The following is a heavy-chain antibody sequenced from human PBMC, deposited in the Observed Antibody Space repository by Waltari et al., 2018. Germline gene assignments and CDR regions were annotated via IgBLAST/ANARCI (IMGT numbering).Heavy chain of an antibody. CDR3: AGTAARAGEYYYYYMDV. V-gene: IGHV1-69*05. Sequence: QVQLVQSGAEVKKPGSSVKVSCKASGGTFSSYAISGGRQAPGQGLEWMGGIIPIFGTANYAQKFQGRVTITTDESTSTAYMELSSLRSEDTAVYYCAGTAARAGEYYYYYMDVWGKGTTVTVSS. CDR2: IIPIFGTA. CDR1: GGTFSSYA. J-gene: IGHJ6*03. D-gene: IGHD6-6*01.